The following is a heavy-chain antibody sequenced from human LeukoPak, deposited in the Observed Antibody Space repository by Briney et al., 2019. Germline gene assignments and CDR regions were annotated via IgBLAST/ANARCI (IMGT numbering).Heavy chain of an antibody. D-gene: IGHD4-23*01. CDR1: GFTFSNYFW. V-gene: IGHV3-74*01. Sequence: GGSLRLSCAPSGFTFSNYFWMHWVRQAPGKGLVWVSRIRSDGGSSTYADSVKGRFTISRDNAKNTLYLQMNTLRAEDTAVYYCVRDLDLGGYSSFVSWGQGTLVTVSS. CDR3: VRDLDLGGYSSFVS. J-gene: IGHJ4*02. CDR2: IRSDGGSS.